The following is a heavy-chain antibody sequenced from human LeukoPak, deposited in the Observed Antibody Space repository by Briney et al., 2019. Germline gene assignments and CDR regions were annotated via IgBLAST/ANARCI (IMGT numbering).Heavy chain of an antibody. J-gene: IGHJ6*02. CDR1: GYSXXSYW. CDR3: ARLNYGDSYYYYGMDV. V-gene: IGHV5-51*01. Sequence: XLKISXXXXGYSXXSYWIGWVRQMPGKGLEWMGIIYPGDSDTRYSPSFQGQVTISADKSISTAYLQWSSLKASDTAMYYCARLNYGDSYYYYGMDVWGQGTTVTVSS. CDR2: IYPGDSDT. D-gene: IGHD4-17*01.